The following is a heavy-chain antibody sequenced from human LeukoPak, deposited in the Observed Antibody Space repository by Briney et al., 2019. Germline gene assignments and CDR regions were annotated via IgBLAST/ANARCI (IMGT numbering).Heavy chain of an antibody. D-gene: IGHD3-16*01. J-gene: IGHJ3*01. Sequence: GGSLRLSCVASGFTISSNYMSWVRQAPGKGLEWVSSIYSGGSTYHADSVKGRFTISRHTSENTLYLQMNSLRADDTAVYYCARRTYYSDALDVWGQGTMVTVSS. V-gene: IGHV3-53*04. CDR3: ARRTYYSDALDV. CDR2: IYSGGST. CDR1: GFTISSNY.